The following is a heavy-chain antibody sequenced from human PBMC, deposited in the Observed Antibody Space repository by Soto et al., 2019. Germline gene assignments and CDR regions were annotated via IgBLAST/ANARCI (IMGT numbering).Heavy chain of an antibody. CDR1: GYTFTIYG. V-gene: IGHV1-18*01. CDR2: ISPDNGNT. CDR3: ARALGYSGYAGMDV. Sequence: ASVKVSCKASGYTFTIYGINWVRQAPGQGLEWRGWISPDNGNTNYAQKLQGRVTMTTDTSTNTAYMELRSLRSDDTAVYYCARALGYSGYAGMDVWGQGTTVTVSS. D-gene: IGHD5-12*01. J-gene: IGHJ6*02.